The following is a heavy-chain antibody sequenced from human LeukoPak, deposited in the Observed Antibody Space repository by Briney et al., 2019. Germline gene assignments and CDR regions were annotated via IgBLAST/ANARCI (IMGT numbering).Heavy chain of an antibody. Sequence: SETLSLTCTVSGYSISNDYYWAWIRQTPGKGLEWIGSAYHSGETYHNPSLKSRVTISLDTSRKQFSLNLNSVTAADTAVYYCAMTTVVTSDPYFDYWGQGTLVTVSS. CDR2: AYHSGET. J-gene: IGHJ4*02. CDR3: AMTTVVTSDPYFDY. CDR1: GYSISNDYY. V-gene: IGHV4-38-2*02. D-gene: IGHD4-23*01.